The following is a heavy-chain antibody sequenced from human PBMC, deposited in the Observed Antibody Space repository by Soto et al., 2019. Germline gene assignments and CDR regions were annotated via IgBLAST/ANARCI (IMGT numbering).Heavy chain of an antibody. D-gene: IGHD3-22*01. J-gene: IGHJ6*02. V-gene: IGHV1-69*01. CDR3: ARNGYYYDSSGYLSGDGMDV. CDR1: GGTFSSYA. Sequence: QVQLVQSGAEVKKPGSSVKVSCKASGGTFSSYAISWVRQAPGQGLEWMGGIIPIFGTANYAQKFQGRVTITADESTSTAYMELSSLRSEDTAVYYCARNGYYYDSSGYLSGDGMDVWGQGTTVTVSS. CDR2: IIPIFGTA.